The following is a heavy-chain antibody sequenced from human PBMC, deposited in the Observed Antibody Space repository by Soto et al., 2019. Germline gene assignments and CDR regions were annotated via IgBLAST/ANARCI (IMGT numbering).Heavy chain of an antibody. CDR1: GGFVTSGSYY. V-gene: IGHV4-34*01. Sequence: QVQLQQWGAGLLKPSETLSLTCAVYGGFVTSGSYYWSWIRQPPGKGLEWIGEMSHSGGTHFNPSLKSRVTISVDTSKNQLTLQMSSVTAADTALYYCARVERGTATTVVDAFDIWGPGTMVTVSS. D-gene: IGHD1-1*01. CDR2: MSHSGGT. CDR3: ARVERGTATTVVDAFDI. J-gene: IGHJ3*02.